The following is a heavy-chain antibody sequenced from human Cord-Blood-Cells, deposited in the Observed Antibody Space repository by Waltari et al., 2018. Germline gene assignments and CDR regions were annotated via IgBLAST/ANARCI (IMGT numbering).Heavy chain of an antibody. V-gene: IGHV3-15*01. Sequence: EVQLVESGGGLVKPGGSLRLSCAASGFTFSNAWMSWFRQARGKGLWWVGSIKREDDGGTTDYAAPVKGRFIISRDDSKNTLYLQMNSLKTEDTAVYYCTTDLYYLEYWGQGTLVTVSS. D-gene: IGHD3-16*01. CDR2: IKREDDGGTT. CDR3: TTDLYYLEY. J-gene: IGHJ4*02. CDR1: GFTFSNAW.